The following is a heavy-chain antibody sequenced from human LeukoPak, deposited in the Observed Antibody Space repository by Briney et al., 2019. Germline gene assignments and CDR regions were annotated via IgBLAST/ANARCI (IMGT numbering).Heavy chain of an antibody. CDR3: ARDYGDYAHDAFDI. Sequence: SQTLSLTCTVSGGSISSGGYYWSWVRQHPGKGLEWIGYIYYSGSTYYNPSLKSRVTISVDTSKNQFSLKLSSVTAADTAVYYCARDYGDYAHDAFDIWGQGTMVTVSS. V-gene: IGHV4-31*03. D-gene: IGHD4-17*01. CDR2: IYYSGST. J-gene: IGHJ3*02. CDR1: GGSISSGGYY.